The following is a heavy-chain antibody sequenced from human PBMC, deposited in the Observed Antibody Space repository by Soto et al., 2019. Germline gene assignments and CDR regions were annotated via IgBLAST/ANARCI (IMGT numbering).Heavy chain of an antibody. V-gene: IGHV3-23*01. CDR2: ISGSGGNT. Sequence: EVQLLESGGGLVQPGGSLRLSCAASGFTFSSYAMTWVRQAPGKGLEWVSAISGSGGNTYYADSVKGRFTISRDNSKXXXXXXXXXXXXXXXXXXXXXXXXXXXXXXAYGMDVWGQGTTVTVSS. CDR3: XXXXXXXXXXAYGMDV. J-gene: IGHJ6*02. CDR1: GFTFSSYA.